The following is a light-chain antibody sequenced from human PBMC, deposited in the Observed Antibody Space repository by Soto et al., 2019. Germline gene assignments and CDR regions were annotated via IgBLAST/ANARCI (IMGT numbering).Light chain of an antibody. CDR3: SSYTSSSTVV. J-gene: IGLJ2*01. CDR2: DVS. CDR1: SSDVGGYNY. Sequence: QSALTQPASVSGSPGQSIAISCTGTSSDVGGYNYVSWYQQHPGKAPKLIIYDVSNRPSGVSNRLSGSKSGNTASLTISVLQAEDEADYYCSSYTSSSTVVFGGGTKLTVL. V-gene: IGLV2-14*03.